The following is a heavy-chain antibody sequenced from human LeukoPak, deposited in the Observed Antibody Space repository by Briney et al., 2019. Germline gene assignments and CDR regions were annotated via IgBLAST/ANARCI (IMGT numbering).Heavy chain of an antibody. D-gene: IGHD3-22*01. CDR2: ISGRGGDT. CDR1: GFTFNNYA. CDR3: AKGGRWDYYDSSH. J-gene: IGHJ3*01. Sequence: GGSLRLSCAASGFTFNNYAMTWVRQAPGKGLEWVSSISGRGGDTYYADSVKGRFTISRDNSKNTLYLQLNSLRADDTAVYYCAKGGRWDYYDSSHWGQGTVVTVSS. V-gene: IGHV3-23*01.